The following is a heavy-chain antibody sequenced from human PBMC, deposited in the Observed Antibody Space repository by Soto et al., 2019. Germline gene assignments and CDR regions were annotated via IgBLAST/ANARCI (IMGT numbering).Heavy chain of an antibody. CDR3: AKVPYPYDSSGYYFFY. Sequence: GGSLRLSCAASGFTFSSYGMHWVRQAPGKGLEWVAVISYDGSNKYYADSVKGRFTISRDNSKNTLYLQMNSLRAEDTAVYYCAKVPYPYDSSGYYFFYWGQGTLVTVSS. D-gene: IGHD3-22*01. V-gene: IGHV3-30*18. J-gene: IGHJ4*02. CDR2: ISYDGSNK. CDR1: GFTFSSYG.